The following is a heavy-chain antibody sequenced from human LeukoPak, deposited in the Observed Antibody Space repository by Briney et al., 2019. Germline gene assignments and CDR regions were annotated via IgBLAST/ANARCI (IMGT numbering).Heavy chain of an antibody. Sequence: GGSLRLSCAASGFTFGSYAMSWVRQAPGKGLEWVSAISGSGGSTYYADSVKGRFTISRDNSKITLYLQMNSLRAEDTAVYYCAKDSSGSDSHYWGQGTLVTVSS. CDR1: GFTFGSYA. J-gene: IGHJ4*02. CDR3: AKDSSGSDSHY. V-gene: IGHV3-23*01. D-gene: IGHD6-19*01. CDR2: ISGSGGST.